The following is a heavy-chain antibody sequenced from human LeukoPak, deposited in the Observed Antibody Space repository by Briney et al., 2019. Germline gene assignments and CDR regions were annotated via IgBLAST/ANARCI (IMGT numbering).Heavy chain of an antibody. CDR1: GFPFYNYD. Sequence: PGGPLRLSCTASGFPFYNYDVLCVPDGPGKGVEWVSDFSWHSANIYNADSVRGGFFISRDNTKNSLYLRMKNVTTEDMPSYYCARESTNDYNIGLYSFDQWGQGAQVAVSS. CDR3: ARESTNDYNIGLYSFDQ. J-gene: IGHJ4*02. V-gene: IGHV3-9*03. CDR2: FSWHSANI. D-gene: IGHD3-10*01.